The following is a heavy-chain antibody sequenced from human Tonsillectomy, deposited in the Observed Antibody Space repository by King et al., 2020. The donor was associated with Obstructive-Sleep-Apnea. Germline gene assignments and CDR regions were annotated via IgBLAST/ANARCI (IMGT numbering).Heavy chain of an antibody. J-gene: IGHJ4*02. Sequence: QLQESGPGLGKPSETLSLTCNVSGASISGTTYYWGWIRQPPGKGLEWIGSISYSGSTYYTPSLKSRVTISVDTSKNQFSLKLSSVTAADTAVYYCATSRDGYNPEIMTFDYWGQGTLVTVSS. CDR1: GASISGTTYY. D-gene: IGHD5-24*01. V-gene: IGHV4-39*07. CDR3: ATSRDGYNPEIMTFDY. CDR2: ISYSGST.